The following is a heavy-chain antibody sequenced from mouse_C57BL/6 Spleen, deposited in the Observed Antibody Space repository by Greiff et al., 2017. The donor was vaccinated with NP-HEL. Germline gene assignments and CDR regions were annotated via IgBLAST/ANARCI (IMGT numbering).Heavy chain of an antibody. J-gene: IGHJ2*01. CDR3: ARGNWDGDFDY. CDR2: IDPSDSET. Sequence: VQLQQPGAELVRPGSSVKLSCKASGYTFTSYWMHWVKQRPIQGLEWIGNIDPSDSETHYNQKFKDKATLTVDKSSSTAYMQLSSLTSEDSAVYYCARGNWDGDFDYWGQGTTLTVSS. D-gene: IGHD4-1*01. CDR1: GYTFTSYW. V-gene: IGHV1-52*01.